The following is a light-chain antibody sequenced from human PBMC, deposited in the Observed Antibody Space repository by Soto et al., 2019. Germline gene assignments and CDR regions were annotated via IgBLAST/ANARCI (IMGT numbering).Light chain of an antibody. CDR3: QQYNSGWT. J-gene: IGKJ1*01. Sequence: DIQMTQSPSTLSASVGDRVTLTCRASQSISSWLAWYQQKPGKAPNLLIYKASSLKSGVPSRFSGSGSGTEFTLTISSLQPDDFATYYCQQYNSGWTLGQGTKVEIK. V-gene: IGKV1-5*03. CDR1: QSISSW. CDR2: KAS.